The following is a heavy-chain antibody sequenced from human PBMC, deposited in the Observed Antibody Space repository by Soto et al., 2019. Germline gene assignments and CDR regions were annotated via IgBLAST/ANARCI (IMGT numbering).Heavy chain of an antibody. Sequence: SETLSLTCTVSGDSITSNSYFWAWIRQPPGKGLEWIGSIYYSGTTYYNPSLKSRVTISVDRSKNQFSLKLSSVTAADTAVYYCAREGGKGSGPLYGMDVWGQGTTVTVSS. V-gene: IGHV4-39*02. D-gene: IGHD2-15*01. J-gene: IGHJ6*02. CDR1: GDSITSNSYF. CDR2: IYYSGTT. CDR3: AREGGKGSGPLYGMDV.